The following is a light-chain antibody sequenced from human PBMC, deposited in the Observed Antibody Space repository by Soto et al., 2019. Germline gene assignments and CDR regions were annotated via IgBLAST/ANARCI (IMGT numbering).Light chain of an antibody. CDR1: QSVGSN. Sequence: EIVMTQSPATLSVSPGERATLSCRASQSVGSNLAWYQQKPGHAPRVLIYGASTRATGIPARFSGSGSGTEFTLTISSLQSEDFSIYFCQQYNNWPPDRTFGQGTKVELK. V-gene: IGKV3-15*01. CDR2: GAS. J-gene: IGKJ1*01. CDR3: QQYNNWPPDRT.